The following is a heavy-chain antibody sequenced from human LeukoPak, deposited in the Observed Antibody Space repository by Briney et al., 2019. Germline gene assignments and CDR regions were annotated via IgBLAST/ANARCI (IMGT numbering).Heavy chain of an antibody. V-gene: IGHV1-2*04. Sequence: ASVKVSCKASGYTFTSYAVNWVRQAPGQGLEWMGWINPNSGGTNYAQKFQGWVTMTRDTSISTAYMELSRLRSDDTAVYYCARGGSGWYFYDYWGQGTLVTVSS. CDR2: INPNSGGT. CDR1: GYTFTSYA. J-gene: IGHJ4*02. D-gene: IGHD6-19*01. CDR3: ARGGSGWYFYDY.